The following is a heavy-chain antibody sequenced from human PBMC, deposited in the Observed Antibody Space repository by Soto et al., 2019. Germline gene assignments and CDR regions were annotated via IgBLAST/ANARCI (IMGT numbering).Heavy chain of an antibody. D-gene: IGHD3-10*01. V-gene: IGHV3-21*01. J-gene: IGHJ6*02. CDR3: ARDLFIALITMVRAVPFGMDV. Sequence: PGGSLRRSCAASGFTFSSYSMNWVRQAPGKGLEWVSSISSSSSYIYYADSVKGRFTISRDNAKNSLYLQMNSLGAEDTAVYYCARDLFIALITMVRAVPFGMDVWGQGTTVTVSS. CDR1: GFTFSSYS. CDR2: ISSSSSYI.